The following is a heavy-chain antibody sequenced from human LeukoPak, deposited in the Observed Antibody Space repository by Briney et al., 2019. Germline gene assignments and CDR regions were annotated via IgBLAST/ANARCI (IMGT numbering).Heavy chain of an antibody. D-gene: IGHD2-15*01. J-gene: IGHJ4*02. CDR2: VWYDGSKT. V-gene: IGHV3-33*06. CDR3: AKDVVSDCSGHNCWAHFDY. CDR1: GFTFGNYG. Sequence: GGSLRLSCAAPGFTFGNYGMHWVRQAPGKGLEWVAVVWYDGSKTHYGDFVRGRFTVSRDISKNTLSLEMNSLRAEDTAVYYCAKDVVSDCSGHNCWAHFDYWGQGTLVTVSS.